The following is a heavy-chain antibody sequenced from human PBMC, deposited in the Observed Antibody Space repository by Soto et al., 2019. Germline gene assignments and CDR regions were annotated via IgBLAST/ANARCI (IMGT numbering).Heavy chain of an antibody. CDR1: GYTFTSYA. CDR2: INAGNGNT. Sequence: GASVKVSCKASGYTFTSYAMHWVRQAPGQRPEWMGWINAGNGNTKYSQKFQGRVTITRDTSASTAYMELSSLRSEDTAVYYCARWGVTMVRGAPAGYMDVWGKGTTVTVSS. V-gene: IGHV1-3*01. D-gene: IGHD3-10*01. CDR3: ARWGVTMVRGAPAGYMDV. J-gene: IGHJ6*03.